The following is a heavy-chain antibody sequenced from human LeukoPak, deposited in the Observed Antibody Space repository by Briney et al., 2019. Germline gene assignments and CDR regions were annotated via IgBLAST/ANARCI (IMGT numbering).Heavy chain of an antibody. J-gene: IGHJ4*02. CDR2: ISGSDGSA. CDR3: AKGGRESGYNYGSDY. V-gene: IGHV3-23*01. CDR1: GFTFSSYA. Sequence: GGSLRLSCAASGFTFSSYATSWVRQAPGKGLEWVSAISGSDGSAYYADSVKGRFTISRDNSKNTLYLQMNSLRAEDTAVYYCAKGGRESGYNYGSDYWGQGTLVTVSS. D-gene: IGHD5-18*01.